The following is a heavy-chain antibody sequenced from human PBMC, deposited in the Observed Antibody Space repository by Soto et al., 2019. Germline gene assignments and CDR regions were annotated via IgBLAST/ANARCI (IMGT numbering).Heavy chain of an antibody. CDR1: GFTVSTDW. J-gene: IGHJ6*02. V-gene: IGHV3-66*01. Sequence: EVQLVESGGGLVQPGGSLRLSCAASGFTVSTDWMYWVRQAPGKGLEGVSVIKSGGNTNYADSVEGRFTISRDKSKNTVYLQMNSLRGEDTAVYYCVRENYYYGMDVWGQGTTVTVSS. CDR2: IKSGGNT. CDR3: VRENYYYGMDV.